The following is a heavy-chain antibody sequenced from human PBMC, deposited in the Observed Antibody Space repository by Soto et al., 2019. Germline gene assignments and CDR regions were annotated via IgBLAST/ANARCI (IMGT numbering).Heavy chain of an antibody. CDR2: IYYSGST. V-gene: IGHV4-61*01. CDR1: GGSVSSGSYY. D-gene: IGHD3-22*01. CDR3: ARGPQPYYYDSRNGFDP. Sequence: PSETLSLTCTVSGGSVSSGSYYWSWIRQPPGKGLEWIGYIYYSGSTNYNPSLKSRVTISVDTSKNQFSLKLSSVTAADTAVYYCARGPQPYYYDSRNGFDPWGQGTLVTVPS. J-gene: IGHJ5*02.